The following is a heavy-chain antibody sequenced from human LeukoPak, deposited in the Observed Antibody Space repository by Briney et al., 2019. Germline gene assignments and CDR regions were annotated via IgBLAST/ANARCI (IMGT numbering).Heavy chain of an antibody. CDR3: ARESDGEQVVPAAMPLDP. CDR1: GGTFSSYA. V-gene: IGHV1-69*13. D-gene: IGHD2-2*01. Sequence: SVKVSCKASGGTFSSYAISWVRQAPGQGLEWMGGIIPIFGTANYAQKFQGRVTITADESASTAYMELSSLRSEDTAVYYCARESDGEQVVPAAMPLDPWGQGTLVTVSS. J-gene: IGHJ5*02. CDR2: IIPIFGTA.